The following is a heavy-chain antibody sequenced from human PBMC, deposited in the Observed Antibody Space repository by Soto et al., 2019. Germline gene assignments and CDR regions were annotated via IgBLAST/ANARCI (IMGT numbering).Heavy chain of an antibody. V-gene: IGHV1-69*02. J-gene: IGHJ4*02. D-gene: IGHD6-13*01. CDR3: ARDRDNSNWPNFDS. Sequence: QVQLVQSGSEVKKPGSSVRVSCKTSGGTFSIYTITWVRQAPGQGLEWMGRVLPFLDITSYSQRLQGRVTMTADRSTKTAYMELSRLRSEDTAVYYCARDRDNSNWPNFDSWGQGTLVTVSS. CDR2: VLPFLDIT. CDR1: GGTFSIYT.